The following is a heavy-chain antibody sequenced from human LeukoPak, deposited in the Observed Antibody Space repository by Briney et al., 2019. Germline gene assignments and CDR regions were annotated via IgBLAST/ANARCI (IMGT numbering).Heavy chain of an antibody. D-gene: IGHD3-22*01. CDR1: GYTFTSYG. Sequence: ASVKVSCKASGYTFTSYGISWVRQAPGQGLEWMGWISAYNGNTNYAQKLQGRVTMTTDTSTSTAYMELRSLRSDDTAVYYCARESDYYDSSGYYFSWFDPWGQGTLVTVSS. CDR2: ISAYNGNT. J-gene: IGHJ5*02. V-gene: IGHV1-18*01. CDR3: ARESDYYDSSGYYFSWFDP.